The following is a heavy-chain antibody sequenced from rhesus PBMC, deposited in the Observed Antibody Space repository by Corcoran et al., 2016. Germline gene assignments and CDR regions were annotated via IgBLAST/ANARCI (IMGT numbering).Heavy chain of an antibody. CDR1: GGSLSGNS. CDR3: ARGGPNSPD. CDR2: VSDVGII. D-gene: IGHD1-44*01. J-gene: IGHJ4*01. V-gene: IGHV4-173*01. Sequence: QVQLRASGPGLVKPSATLSLTCAVSGGSLSGNSLSWIRQPPGQGLEWIGRVSDVGIIVYNPVLKSRVTISTDTSQNQFSLKLRSVTAADTAVYYCARGGPNSPDWGQGVLVTVSS.